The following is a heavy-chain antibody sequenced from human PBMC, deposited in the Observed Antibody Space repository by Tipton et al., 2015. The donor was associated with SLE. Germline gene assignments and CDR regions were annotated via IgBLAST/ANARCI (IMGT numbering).Heavy chain of an antibody. D-gene: IGHD1-7*01. V-gene: IGHV4-61*05. CDR1: GGSISSSSYY. J-gene: IGHJ4*02. CDR2: IYYSGST. Sequence: TLSLTCTVSGGSISSSSYYWGWIRQPPGKGLEWIGYIYYSGSTNYNPSLKSRVTISVDTSKNQFSLKLSSVTAADTAVYYCARAGTYGITGTTGAFDYWGQGTLVTVSS. CDR3: ARAGTYGITGTTGAFDY.